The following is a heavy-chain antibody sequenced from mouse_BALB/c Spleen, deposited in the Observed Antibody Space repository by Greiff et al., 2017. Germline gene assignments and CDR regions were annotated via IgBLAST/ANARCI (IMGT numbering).Heavy chain of an antibody. J-gene: IGHJ3*01. CDR2: ISSGGSYT. Sequence: EVKLVESGGDLVKPGGSLKLSCAASGFTFSSYGMSWVRQTPDKRLEWVATISSGGSYTYYPDSVKGRFTISRDNAKNTLYLQMSSLKSEDTAMYYCARREDYSWFAYWGQGTLVTVSA. CDR1: GFTFSSYG. D-gene: IGHD1-1*01. V-gene: IGHV5-6*02. CDR3: ARREDYSWFAY.